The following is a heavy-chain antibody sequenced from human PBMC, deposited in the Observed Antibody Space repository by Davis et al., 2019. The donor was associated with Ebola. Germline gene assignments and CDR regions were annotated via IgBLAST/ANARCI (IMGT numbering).Heavy chain of an antibody. Sequence: ASVKVSCKASGGTFSSYAISWVRQAPGQGLEWMGWINPNSGGTNYAQKFQGWVTMTRDTSISTAYMELSRLRSDDTAVYYCARGFRVVVINGAPYGMDVWGQGTTVTVSS. CDR3: ARGFRVVVINGAPYGMDV. CDR1: GGTFSSYA. D-gene: IGHD3-22*01. V-gene: IGHV1-2*04. J-gene: IGHJ6*02. CDR2: INPNSGGT.